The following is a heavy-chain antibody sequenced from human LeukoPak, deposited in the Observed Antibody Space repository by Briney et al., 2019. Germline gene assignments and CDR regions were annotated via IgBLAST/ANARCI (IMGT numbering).Heavy chain of an antibody. Sequence: SETLSLTCAVSGYSISSSNWWGWIRQPPGKGLEWIGYIYYSGSIYYNPSLKSRVTISVDTSKNQFSLKLSSVTAADTAVYYCARGNDYVWGSYRYPPDYWGQGTLVTVSS. D-gene: IGHD3-16*02. J-gene: IGHJ4*02. CDR1: GYSISSSNW. CDR2: IYYSGSI. V-gene: IGHV4-28*05. CDR3: ARGNDYVWGSYRYPPDY.